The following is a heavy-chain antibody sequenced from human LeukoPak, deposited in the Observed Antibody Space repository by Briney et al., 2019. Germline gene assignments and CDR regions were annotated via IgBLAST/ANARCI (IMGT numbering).Heavy chain of an antibody. CDR3: ARDGYSFGHDFDY. D-gene: IGHD5-18*01. V-gene: IGHV3-74*01. CDR2: IKGDGSST. J-gene: IGHJ4*02. Sequence: GGSLRLSCAASGFTFSSYWMHWVRHTPGQGLVWVSRIKGDGSSTSYADSVKGRFTISRDNAKNTLYLQMNSLRAEDTAVYYCARDGYSFGHDFDYWGQGTLVTVSS. CDR1: GFTFSSYW.